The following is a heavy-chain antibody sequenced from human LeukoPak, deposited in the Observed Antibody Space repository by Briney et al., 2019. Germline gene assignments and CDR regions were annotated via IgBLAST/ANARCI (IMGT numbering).Heavy chain of an antibody. CDR2: INPNSGGT. CDR1: GYTFTGYY. D-gene: IGHD4-17*01. CDR3: AREEGYGVVWFDP. Sequence: ASVKVSCKASGYTFTGYYMHWVRQAPGQGLEWMGWINPNSGGTNYAQKFQGRVTMTRDTSISTAYMELSRLRSDDTAVYYCAREEGYGVVWFDPWGQGTLVTVSS. J-gene: IGHJ5*02. V-gene: IGHV1-2*02.